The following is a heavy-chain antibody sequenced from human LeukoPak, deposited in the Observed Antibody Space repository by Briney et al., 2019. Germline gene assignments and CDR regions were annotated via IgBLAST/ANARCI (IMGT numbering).Heavy chain of an antibody. CDR1: GYTVNTYG. V-gene: IGHV1-18*01. CDR2: ISPYNGNT. D-gene: IGHD3-22*01. J-gene: IGHJ4*02. CDR3: ARGPHERSGYPDD. Sequence: GASVKVSCKPYGYTVNTYGITWVRQAPGQGLEWMGWISPYNGNTNYAQKFQGRVTMTTDTSTSTAYMELRSLRSDDTAVYYCARGPHERSGYPDDWGQGTLVTVSS.